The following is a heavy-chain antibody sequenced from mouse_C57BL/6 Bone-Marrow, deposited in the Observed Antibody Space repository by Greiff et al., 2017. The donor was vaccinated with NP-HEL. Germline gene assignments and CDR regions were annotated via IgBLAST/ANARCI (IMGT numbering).Heavy chain of an antibody. V-gene: IGHV1-64*01. CDR1: GYTFTSYW. Sequence: VQLQQPGAELVKPGASVKLSCKASGYTFTSYWMHWVKQRPGQGLEWIGMIHTNSGSTNYNEKFKSKATLTVDKSSSTAYMQLSSLTSEDSAVYYCARRDVSSSRYWYFDVWGTGTTVTVSS. CDR2: IHTNSGST. CDR3: ARRDVSSSRYWYFDV. J-gene: IGHJ1*03. D-gene: IGHD1-1*01.